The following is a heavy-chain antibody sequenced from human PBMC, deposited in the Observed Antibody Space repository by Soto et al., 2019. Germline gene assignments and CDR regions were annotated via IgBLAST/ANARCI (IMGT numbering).Heavy chain of an antibody. V-gene: IGHV3-21*01. CDR2: ISSSSSYI. CDR3: ARRYCSSTSCYFVSNSDSYYFDY. J-gene: IGHJ4*02. CDR1: GFTFSSYS. D-gene: IGHD2-2*01. Sequence: GGSLRLSCAASGFTFSSYSMNWVRQAPGKGLEWVSSISSSSSYIYYADSVKGRFTISRDNAKNSLFLQMNSLRAEDTAVYYCARRYCSSTSCYFVSNSDSYYFDYWGQGTLVTVSS.